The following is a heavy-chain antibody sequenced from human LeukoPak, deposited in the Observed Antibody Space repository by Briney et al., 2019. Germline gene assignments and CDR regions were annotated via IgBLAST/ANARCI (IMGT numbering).Heavy chain of an antibody. CDR1: GGSISSCSYY. CDR3: ARTTVFFGVVIAYYFDY. D-gene: IGHD3-3*01. CDR2: IYYSGST. V-gene: IGHV4-39*01. Sequence: SETLSLTCTVSGGSISSCSYYWGWIRQPPGKGLEWIGSIYYSGSTYYNPSLKSRVTISVDTSKNQFSLKLSSVTAADTAVYYCARTTVFFGVVIAYYFDYWGQGTLVTVSS. J-gene: IGHJ4*02.